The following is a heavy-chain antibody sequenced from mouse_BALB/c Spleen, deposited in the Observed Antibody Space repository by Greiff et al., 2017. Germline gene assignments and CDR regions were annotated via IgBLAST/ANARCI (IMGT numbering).Heavy chain of an antibody. J-gene: IGHJ3*01. CDR1: GFNIKDYY. D-gene: IGHD1-1*01. V-gene: IGHV14-4*02. CDR3: NAGSSSQFAY. Sequence: DVKLVESGAELVRSGASVKLSCTASGFNIKDYYMHWVKQRPEQGLEWIGWIDPENGDTEYAPKFQGKATMTADTSSNTAYLQLSSLTSEDTAVYYCNAGSSSQFAYWGQGTLVTVSA. CDR2: IDPENGDT.